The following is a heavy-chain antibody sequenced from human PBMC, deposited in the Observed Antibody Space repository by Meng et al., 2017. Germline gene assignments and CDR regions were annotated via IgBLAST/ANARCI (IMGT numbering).Heavy chain of an antibody. V-gene: IGHV2-26*01. Sequence: SGPTLVKPTETLTLTCTVAGFSLSNARMGVGWIRQPPGKALEWLAHIFSNDEKSYSTSLKSRLTISKDTSKSQVVLTMTNMDPVDTATYYCARIYLAAAGTIGYFDLWGRGTLVTVSS. CDR2: IFSNDEK. D-gene: IGHD6-13*01. CDR3: ARIYLAAAGTIGYFDL. J-gene: IGHJ2*01. CDR1: GFSLSNARMG.